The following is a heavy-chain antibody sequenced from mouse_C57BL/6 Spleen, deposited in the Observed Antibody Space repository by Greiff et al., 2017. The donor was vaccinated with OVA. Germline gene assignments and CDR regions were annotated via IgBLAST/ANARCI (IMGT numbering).Heavy chain of an antibody. CDR1: GYTFTSYW. CDR3: ARSGSSYDWYFDV. D-gene: IGHD1-1*01. J-gene: IGHJ1*03. CDR2: IYPSDSET. V-gene: IGHV1-61*01. Sequence: VKQSCKASGYTFTSYWMDWVKQRPGQGLEWIGNIYPSDSETHYNQKFKDKATLTVDKSSSTAYMQLSSLTSEDSAVYYCARSGSSYDWYFDVWGTGTTVTVSS.